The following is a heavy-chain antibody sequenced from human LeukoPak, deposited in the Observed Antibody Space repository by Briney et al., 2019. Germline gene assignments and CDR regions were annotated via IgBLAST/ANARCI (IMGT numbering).Heavy chain of an antibody. V-gene: IGHV3-23*01. CDR2: ISGSGGST. CDR3: ALHRGRYYYDSSGYYYY. D-gene: IGHD3-22*01. CDR1: GFTFSSYA. Sequence: PGGSLRLSCAASGFTFSSYAMSWVRQAPGKGLEWVSSISGSGGSTYYADSVKGRFTISRDTSNNTLYLQMNSLRAEDTAVYYCALHRGRYYYDSSGYYYYWGQGTLVTVSS. J-gene: IGHJ4*02.